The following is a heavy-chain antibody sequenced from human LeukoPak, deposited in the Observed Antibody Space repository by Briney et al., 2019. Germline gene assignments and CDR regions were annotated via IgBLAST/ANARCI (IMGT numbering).Heavy chain of an antibody. CDR2: IIPIFGTA. J-gene: IGHJ4*02. Sequence: SVKVSCKASGYTFTSYGISWVRQAPGQGLEWMGGIIPIFGTANYAQKFQSRVTITADKSTSTAYMELSSLRSEDTAVYYCARDVSSGSYYDYWGQGTLVTVSS. D-gene: IGHD1-26*01. CDR3: ARDVSSGSYYDY. V-gene: IGHV1-69*06. CDR1: GYTFTSYG.